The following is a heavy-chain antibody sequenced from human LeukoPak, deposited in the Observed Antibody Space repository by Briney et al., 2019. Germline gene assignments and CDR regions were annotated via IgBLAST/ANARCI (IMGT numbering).Heavy chain of an antibody. Sequence: GASVEDSCKASGYTFSGYDMHWVRQSAGQGVEGMGWINPNSGGTNYAQKFQGRVTMTRDTSISTAYLELSRLRSDDTAVYYCARGYPLSTTAAGTYFQHWGQGTLVTVSS. CDR3: ARGYPLSTTAAGTYFQH. CDR2: INPNSGGT. CDR1: GYTFSGYD. D-gene: IGHD6-13*01. J-gene: IGHJ1*01. V-gene: IGHV1-2*02.